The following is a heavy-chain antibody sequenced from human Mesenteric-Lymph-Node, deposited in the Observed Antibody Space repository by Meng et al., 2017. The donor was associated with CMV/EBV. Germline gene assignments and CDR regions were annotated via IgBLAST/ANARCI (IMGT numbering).Heavy chain of an antibody. Sequence: SCTVSGDSLNSGDYYWSWIRQPPGKGLEWIGYIYHTGNTYYNPSLENRLTMYVDTSKNQFSLRLTSVTATDTAMYYCARGNRGFDNWGLGALVTVSS. CDR2: IYHTGNT. CDR1: GDSLNSGDYY. D-gene: IGHD2/OR15-2a*01. CDR3: ARGNRGFDN. J-gene: IGHJ4*02. V-gene: IGHV4-30-4*01.